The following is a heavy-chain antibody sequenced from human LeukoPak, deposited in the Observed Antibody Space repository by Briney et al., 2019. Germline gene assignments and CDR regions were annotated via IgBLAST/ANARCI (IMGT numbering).Heavy chain of an antibody. D-gene: IGHD2-15*01. CDR3: ARTPGVGWYFDL. CDR1: GVSISSGTYS. CDR2: IYYSGST. J-gene: IGHJ2*01. Sequence: KPSETLSLTCTVSGVSISSGTYSWGWIRQPPGKGLEWIGYIYYSGSTNYNPSLKSRVTISVDTSKNQFSLKLSSVTAADTAVYYCARTPGVGWYFDLWGRGTLVTVSS. V-gene: IGHV4-61*01.